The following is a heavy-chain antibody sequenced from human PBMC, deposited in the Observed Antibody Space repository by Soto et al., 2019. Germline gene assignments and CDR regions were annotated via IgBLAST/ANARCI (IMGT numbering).Heavy chain of an antibody. J-gene: IGHJ4*02. D-gene: IGHD3-10*01. CDR3: ASSYGSGYRAFDY. CDR1: GDTFNFYS. Sequence: QVQLVQSGAEVKRPGSSVKVSCKASGDTFNFYSINWVRQAPGLGLEWMGRVNPIVSMSNYAQKFQGRVTITADKSTSTAYLALTSLRSEDTAIYDCASSYGSGYRAFDYWGQGALVTVSS. V-gene: IGHV1-69*02. CDR2: VNPIVSMS.